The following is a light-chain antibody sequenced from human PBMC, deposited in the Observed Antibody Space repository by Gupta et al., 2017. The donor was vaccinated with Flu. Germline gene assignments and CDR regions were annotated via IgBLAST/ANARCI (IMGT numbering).Light chain of an antibody. CDR2: VAS. J-gene: IGKJ2*01. Sequence: PSSLPASVGDRVTITFRASQSISVYLHRYQKKPGKAPKLLIYVASSLQSGVLSRFSGSGSVTQFTLTIIKLQPEDFATYYCQQSDSIPYTFGEGTKVEIK. CDR1: QSISVY. CDR3: QQSDSIPYT. V-gene: IGKV1-39*01.